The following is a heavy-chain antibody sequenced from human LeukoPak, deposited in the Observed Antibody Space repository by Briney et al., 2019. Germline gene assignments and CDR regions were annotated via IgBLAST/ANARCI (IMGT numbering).Heavy chain of an antibody. CDR3: ARQQHSGSYGYFDC. V-gene: IGHV3-7*01. D-gene: IGHD1-26*01. CDR1: LFPFSNHW. J-gene: IGHJ4*02. Sequence: GGSLRLSCAASLFPFSNHWMSWVRQAPGKGLEWVANIKEDESEKYYVASVKGRFTISRDNAKNSLYLQMNSLRVEDTAVYYCARQQHSGSYGYFDCWGQGTLVTVSS. CDR2: IKEDESEK.